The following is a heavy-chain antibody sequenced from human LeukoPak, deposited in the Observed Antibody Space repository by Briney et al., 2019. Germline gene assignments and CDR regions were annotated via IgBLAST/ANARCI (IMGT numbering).Heavy chain of an antibody. J-gene: IGHJ5*02. CDR3: ASGPLIVVPAAIGWFDP. CDR2: ISSSGSTI. CDR1: GFTFSDYY. V-gene: IGHV3-11*01. Sequence: GGSLRLSCAASGFTFSDYYMSWIRQAPGKGLEWVSYISSSGSTIYYADSVKGRFTISRDNAKNSLYLQMNSLRAEGTAVYYCASGPLIVVPAAIGWFDPWGQGTLVTVSS. D-gene: IGHD2-2*01.